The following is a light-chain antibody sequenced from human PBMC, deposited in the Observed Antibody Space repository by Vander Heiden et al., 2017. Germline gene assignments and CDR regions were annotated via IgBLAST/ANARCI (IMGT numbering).Light chain of an antibody. CDR1: SSKIGSNY. V-gene: IGLV1-47*01. J-gene: IGLJ2*01. CDR2: RNN. CDR3: AAWDDSLSGLHVV. Sequence: QSVLTQPPSASGTPGQRVTISCSGCSSKIGSNYVYWYQQPPGPAANLLIYRNNQRPSGVPDRFSGSKSGTSASLAISGLRSEDEADYYCAAWDDSLSGLHVVFGGGTKLTVL.